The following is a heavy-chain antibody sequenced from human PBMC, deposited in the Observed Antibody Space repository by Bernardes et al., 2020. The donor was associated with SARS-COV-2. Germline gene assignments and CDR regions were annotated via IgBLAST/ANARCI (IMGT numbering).Heavy chain of an antibody. D-gene: IGHD2-8*01. CDR2: ISYDGGSE. CDR1: GFTFSQYA. Sequence: GGSLRLSCAASGFTFSQYAMHWVRQAPGKGLEWLAVISYDGGSEYYADSIRGRFTISRDNFRSTLYVQMNSLRVEDTAVYYCARDFRNGVEGFWGRGTLVTVSS. J-gene: IGHJ4*02. CDR3: ARDFRNGVEGF. V-gene: IGHV3-30*04.